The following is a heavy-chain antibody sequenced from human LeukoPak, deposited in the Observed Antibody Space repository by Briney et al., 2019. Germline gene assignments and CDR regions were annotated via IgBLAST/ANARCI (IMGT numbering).Heavy chain of an antibody. J-gene: IGHJ3*02. D-gene: IGHD6-19*01. CDR1: GGSFSGYY. V-gene: IGHV4-34*01. CDR2: INHSGST. CDR3: ATPGWPRDAFDI. Sequence: SETLSLTCAVYGGSFSGYYWSWIRQPPGKGLEWIGEINHSGSTNYNPSLKSRVTISVDTSKNQFSLKLSSVTAADTAVYYCATPGWPRDAFDIWGQGTMVTVSS.